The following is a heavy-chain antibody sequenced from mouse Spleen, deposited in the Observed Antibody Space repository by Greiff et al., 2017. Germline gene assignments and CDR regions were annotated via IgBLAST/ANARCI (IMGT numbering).Heavy chain of an antibody. CDR1: GYAFSSSW. Sequence: VQLQQSGPELVKPGASVKISCKASGYAFSSSWMNWVKQRPGKGLEWIGRIYPGDGDTNYNGKFKGKATLTADKSSSTAYMQLSSLTSEDSAVYYCARHYGSYFDYWGQGTTLTVSS. D-gene: IGHD1-1*01. CDR2: IYPGDGDT. CDR3: ARHYGSYFDY. J-gene: IGHJ2*01. V-gene: IGHV1-82*01.